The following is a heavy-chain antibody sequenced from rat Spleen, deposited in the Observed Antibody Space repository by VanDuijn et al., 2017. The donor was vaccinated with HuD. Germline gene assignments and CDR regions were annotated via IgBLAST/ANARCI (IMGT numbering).Heavy chain of an antibody. Sequence: EVQLVESGGGLVQPGRSLKLSCAASGFTFSHYTMAWVRQAPKKGLEWVAAIIYDGSNTYYRDSVKGRFTISRDNAKSTLYLQMDSLRSEDTATYYCATGPRILRLDWFAYWGQGVMVTVSS. CDR1: GFTFSHYT. J-gene: IGHJ2*01. D-gene: IGHD1-6*01. V-gene: IGHV5S10*01. CDR3: ATGPRILRLDWFAY. CDR2: IIYDGSNT.